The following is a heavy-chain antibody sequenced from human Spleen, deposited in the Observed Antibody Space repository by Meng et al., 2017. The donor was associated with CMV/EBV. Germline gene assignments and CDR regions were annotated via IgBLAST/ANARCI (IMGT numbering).Heavy chain of an antibody. CDR3: ARDHMVRGVKALGY. D-gene: IGHD3-10*01. J-gene: IGHJ4*02. CDR1: VDTFTGYY. Sequence: GRRGRCVAEGRKPRASVTASCKASVDTFTGYYMHWVRQATGQGLEWMGWINPNSGGTNYAQTFQGGVTMTRDTSVSTAYMELGRLRSDDTAVYYCARDHMVRGVKALGYWGQGTLVTVS. CDR2: INPNSGGT. V-gene: IGHV1-2*02.